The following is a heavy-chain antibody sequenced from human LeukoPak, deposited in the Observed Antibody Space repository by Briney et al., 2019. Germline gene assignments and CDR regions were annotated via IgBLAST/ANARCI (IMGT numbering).Heavy chain of an antibody. D-gene: IGHD3-9*01. CDR3: ARLAPGNYDILTGDPKVVFDY. CDR2: VHSSGST. Sequence: SETLSLTCTVSGGSINSFFWSWIRQPPGKGLEWIGYVHSSGSTKRNASLKSRLIISVDMSKNQFSLELRSVSVADTAVYYCARLAPGNYDILTGDPKVVFDYWGQGALVTVSS. CDR1: GGSINSFF. J-gene: IGHJ4*02. V-gene: IGHV4-59*01.